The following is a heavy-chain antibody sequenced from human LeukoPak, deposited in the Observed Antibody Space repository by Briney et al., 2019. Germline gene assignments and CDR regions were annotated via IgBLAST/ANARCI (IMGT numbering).Heavy chain of an antibody. D-gene: IGHD3-3*01. CDR2: ISAYNGNT. J-gene: IGHJ6*03. CDR3: ARVSDVLRFLEWLSDHYYYMDV. V-gene: IGHV1-18*01. Sequence: ASVTVSFKASGYTFTSYGISWVRQAPGQGLEWMGWISAYNGNTNYAQKLQGRVTMTTDTSTSTAYMELRSLRSDDTAVYYCARVSDVLRFLEWLSDHYYYMDVWGKGTTVTVSS. CDR1: GYTFTSYG.